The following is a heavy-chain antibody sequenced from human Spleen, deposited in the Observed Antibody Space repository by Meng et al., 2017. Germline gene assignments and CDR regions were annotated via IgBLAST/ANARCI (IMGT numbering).Heavy chain of an antibody. Sequence: GESLKISCAASGFTFSSYEMNWVRQAPGKGLEWVAYISRSDNTIYYADSVKGRFTISRDNTRNSLFLHMNSLRAEDTAVYYCARVLWDSTSWFPFDQWGQGTLVTVSS. CDR1: GFTFSSYE. CDR2: ISRSDNTI. D-gene: IGHD6-13*01. CDR3: ARVLWDSTSWFPFDQ. V-gene: IGHV3-48*03. J-gene: IGHJ4*02.